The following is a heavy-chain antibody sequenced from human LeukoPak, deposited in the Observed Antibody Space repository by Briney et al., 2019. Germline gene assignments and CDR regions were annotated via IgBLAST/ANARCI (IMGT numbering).Heavy chain of an antibody. V-gene: IGHV3-30-3*01. Sequence: PGRSLRLSCAASGFTFSSYAMHWVRQAPGKGLEWVAVISYDGNNKYYADSVKGRFTISRDNSKNTLYLQMNSLRAEDTAVYYCARGTDYYGSGSYPYYGMDVWGQGTTVTVSS. J-gene: IGHJ6*02. D-gene: IGHD3-10*01. CDR2: ISYDGNNK. CDR1: GFTFSSYA. CDR3: ARGTDYYGSGSYPYYGMDV.